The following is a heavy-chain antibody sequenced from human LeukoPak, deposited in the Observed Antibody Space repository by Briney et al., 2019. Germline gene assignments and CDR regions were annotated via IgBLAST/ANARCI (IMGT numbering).Heavy chain of an antibody. CDR2: ISAYNGNT. J-gene: IGHJ3*02. CDR3: ARERGGSGSYPQNDAFDI. V-gene: IGHV1-18*01. D-gene: IGHD3-10*01. CDR1: GYTFTSYG. Sequence: ASVKVSCKASGYTFTSYGISWVRQAPGQGLEWMGWISAYNGNTNYAQKLQGRVTMTTDTSTSTAYMELRSLRSDDTAVYYCARERGGSGSYPQNDAFDIWGQGTMVTVSS.